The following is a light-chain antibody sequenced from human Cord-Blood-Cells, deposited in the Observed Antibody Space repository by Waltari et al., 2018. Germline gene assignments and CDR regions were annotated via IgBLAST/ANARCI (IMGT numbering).Light chain of an antibody. CDR2: EGS. Sequence: QSALPQPASVSGSPGQSTTIPSTGTSSDVGRYNLVSWYQQHPGKAPKLMIYEGSKRPSGVSNRFSGSKSGNTAALTISGLQAEDEADYYCCSYAGSSTWVFGGGTKLTVL. J-gene: IGLJ3*02. CDR3: CSYAGSSTWV. CDR1: SSDVGRYNL. V-gene: IGLV2-23*01.